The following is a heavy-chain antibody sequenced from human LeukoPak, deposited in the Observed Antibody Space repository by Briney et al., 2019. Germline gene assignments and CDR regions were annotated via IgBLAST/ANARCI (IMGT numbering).Heavy chain of an antibody. CDR2: IYLSVST. CDR3: ARTAAGYFQH. J-gene: IGHJ1*01. CDR1: GCPTRGTT. Sequence: SEPLASPGPPPGCPTRGTTWTWFARLQGKGWGGFRSIYLSVSTNSNPSLKSRVTISVDTSKNQFSLRLSSVTAADTAVYYCARTAAGYFQHWGQGTLVTVSS. D-gene: IGHD6-25*01. V-gene: IGHV4-59*13.